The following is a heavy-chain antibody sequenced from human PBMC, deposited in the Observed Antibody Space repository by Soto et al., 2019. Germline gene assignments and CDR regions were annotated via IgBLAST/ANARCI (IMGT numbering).Heavy chain of an antibody. Sequence: ASLKVSCKASGYTFTSYGISWVRQAPGQGLEWMGWISAYNGNTNYAQKLQGRVTMTTDTSTSKAYMELRSLRSDDTAVYYCFRVYSSSLVMAVYLRQGILVSV. CDR1: GYTFTSYG. J-gene: IGHJ4*02. CDR3: FRVYSSSLVMAVY. V-gene: IGHV1-18*01. D-gene: IGHD6-13*01. CDR2: ISAYNGNT.